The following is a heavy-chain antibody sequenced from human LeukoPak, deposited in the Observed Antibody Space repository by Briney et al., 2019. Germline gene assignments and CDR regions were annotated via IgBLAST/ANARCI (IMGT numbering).Heavy chain of an antibody. CDR1: GYSFTSYW. CDR3: ARGPPPYYYDSSGYSRAFDI. Sequence: GESLKISCKGSGYSFTSYWIGWVRHMPGKGLEWMGIIYPGDSDTRYSPSFQGQVTISADKSISTAYLQWSSLKASDTAMYYCARGPPPYYYDSSGYSRAFDIWGQGTMVTVSS. D-gene: IGHD3-22*01. V-gene: IGHV5-51*01. CDR2: IYPGDSDT. J-gene: IGHJ3*02.